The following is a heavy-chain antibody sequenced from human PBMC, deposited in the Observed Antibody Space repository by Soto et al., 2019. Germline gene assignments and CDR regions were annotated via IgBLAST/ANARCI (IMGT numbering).Heavy chain of an antibody. CDR2: ISYDGSNK. D-gene: IGHD3-22*01. CDR1: GFTFSSYA. Sequence: GGSLRLSCAASGFTFSSYAMHWVRQAPGKGLEWVAVISYDGSNKYYADSVKGRFTISRDNSKNTLYLQMNSLRAEDTAVYYCARVHRPWYYYDSSGYYPGAFDIWGQGTMVTVSS. V-gene: IGHV3-30-3*01. J-gene: IGHJ3*02. CDR3: ARVHRPWYYYDSSGYYPGAFDI.